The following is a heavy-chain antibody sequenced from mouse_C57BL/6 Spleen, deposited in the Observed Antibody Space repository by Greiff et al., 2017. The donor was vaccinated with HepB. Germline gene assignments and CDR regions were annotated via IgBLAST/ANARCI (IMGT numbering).Heavy chain of an antibody. Sequence: VQLQQSGPELVKPGASVKISCKASGYAFSSSWMNWVKQRPGKGLEWIGLIYPGDGDTNYNGKFKGKATLTADKSSSTAYMQLSSLPSEDSAVYFCGISGRSDYREYWGQGTTLTVSS. CDR2: IYPGDGDT. V-gene: IGHV1-82*01. CDR1: GYAFSSSW. J-gene: IGHJ2*01. CDR3: GISGRSDYREY. D-gene: IGHD2-13*01.